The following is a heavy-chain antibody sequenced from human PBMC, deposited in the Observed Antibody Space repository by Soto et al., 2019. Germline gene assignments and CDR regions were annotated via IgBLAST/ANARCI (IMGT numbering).Heavy chain of an antibody. CDR3: AKDINDISGGHAFDI. CDR1: GFTFDDYA. CDR2: ISWNSGSI. J-gene: IGHJ3*02. Sequence: GGSLRLSCAASGFTFDDYAMHWVRQAPGKGLEWVSGISWNSGSIGYADSVKGRFTISRDNAKNSLYLQMNSLRAEDTALYYCAKDINDISGGHAFDIWGQGTMVTVSS. D-gene: IGHD3-9*01. V-gene: IGHV3-9*01.